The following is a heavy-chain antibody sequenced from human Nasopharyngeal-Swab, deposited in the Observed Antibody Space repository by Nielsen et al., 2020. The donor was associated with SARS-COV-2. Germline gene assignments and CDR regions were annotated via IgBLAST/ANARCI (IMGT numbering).Heavy chain of an antibody. Sequence: GESLKISCAASGFTFSSHSMNWVRQAPGKGLELVSAISGSGGDTYYADSVKGRFTISRDNSKNTLYLRMNSLRAEDTAVYYCAKDGSSSPTYWGQGTLVTVSS. J-gene: IGHJ4*02. CDR1: GFTFSSHS. CDR2: ISGSGGDT. CDR3: AKDGSSSPTY. V-gene: IGHV3-23*01. D-gene: IGHD6-13*01.